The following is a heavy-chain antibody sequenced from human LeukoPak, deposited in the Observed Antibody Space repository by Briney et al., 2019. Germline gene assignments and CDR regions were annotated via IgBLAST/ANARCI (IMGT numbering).Heavy chain of an antibody. CDR1: GFTFSSYA. CDR3: AKDSVVVPAAPTYFDY. J-gene: IGHJ4*02. V-gene: IGHV3-23*01. CDR2: ISGSGGST. Sequence: GGSLRPSCAASGFTFSSYAMSWVRQAPGKGLEWVSAISGSGGSTYYADSVKGRFTISRDNSKNTLYLQMNSLRAEDTAVYYCAKDSVVVPAAPTYFDYWGQGTLVTVSS. D-gene: IGHD2-2*01.